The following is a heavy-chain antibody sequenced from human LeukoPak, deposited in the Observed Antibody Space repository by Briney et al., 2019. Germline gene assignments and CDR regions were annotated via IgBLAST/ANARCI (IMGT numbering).Heavy chain of an antibody. CDR2: ISYDGSNK. V-gene: IGHV3-30*18. J-gene: IGHJ4*02. Sequence: GGSLRLSCAASGFTFSSYSMNWVRQAPGKGLEWVAVISYDGSNKYYADSVKGRFTISRDNSKNTLYLQMNSLRAEDTAVYYCAKALSDIVVVPAAIVWPWDYWGQGTLVTVSS. CDR3: AKALSDIVVVPAAIVWPWDY. CDR1: GFTFSSYS. D-gene: IGHD2-2*02.